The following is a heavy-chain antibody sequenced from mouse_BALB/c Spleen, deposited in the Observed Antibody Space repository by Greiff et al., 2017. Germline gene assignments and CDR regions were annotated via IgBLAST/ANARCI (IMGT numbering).Heavy chain of an antibody. J-gene: IGHJ3*01. CDR2: ISSGGST. V-gene: IGHV5-6-5*01. Sequence: EVKLVESGGGLVKPGGSLKLSCAASGFTFSSYAMSWVRQTPEKRLEWVASISSGGSTYYPDSVKGRFTISRDNARNILYLQMSSLRSEDTAMYYCARGPYYGNYDQAWFAYWGQGTLVTVSA. CDR1: GFTFSSYA. CDR3: ARGPYYGNYDQAWFAY. D-gene: IGHD2-10*01.